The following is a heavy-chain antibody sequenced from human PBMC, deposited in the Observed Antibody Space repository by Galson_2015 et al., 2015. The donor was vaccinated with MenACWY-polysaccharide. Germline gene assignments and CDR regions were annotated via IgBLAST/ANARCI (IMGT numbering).Heavy chain of an antibody. J-gene: IGHJ6*02. V-gene: IGHV3-48*01. D-gene: IGHD1-26*01. CDR2: IGSTTSRGPGNI. Sequence: SLRLSCAASGFTFSTNSMNWVRRAPGKGLEWISYIGSTTSRGPGNIYYADSVRGRFTISRDDAKNTLFLQMNSLRAEDAALYYCSVGGQTGWDMDVWGRGTTVTIFS. CDR1: GFTFSTNS. CDR3: SVGGQTGWDMDV.